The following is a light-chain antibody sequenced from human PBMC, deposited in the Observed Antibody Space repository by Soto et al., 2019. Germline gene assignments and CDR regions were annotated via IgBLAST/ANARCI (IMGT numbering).Light chain of an antibody. J-gene: IGLJ3*02. V-gene: IGLV2-14*01. CDR2: EVS. Sequence: QSALTQPASVSGSPGQSITISCTGTSSDVGGYSYVSWYQQHPGKTPKLMIYEVSNRPSGVSNRFSASKSGTTASLTISGLQAEDEADYYCCSYVRSNTGVFGGGTKLTVL. CDR3: CSYVRSNTGV. CDR1: SSDVGGYSY.